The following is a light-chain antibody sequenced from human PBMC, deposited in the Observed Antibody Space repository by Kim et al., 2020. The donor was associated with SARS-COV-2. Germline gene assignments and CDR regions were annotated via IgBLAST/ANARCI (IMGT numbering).Light chain of an antibody. Sequence: SYELTQPHSVSVSPGQTASITCSGDKLGDKYACWYQQKPGQSPVLVIYQDSKRPSGIPERFSGSYSGNTATLTISGTQAMDEADYYCQAWDSSTAVFGGG. CDR2: QDS. CDR3: QAWDSSTAV. CDR1: KLGDKY. J-gene: IGLJ3*02. V-gene: IGLV3-1*01.